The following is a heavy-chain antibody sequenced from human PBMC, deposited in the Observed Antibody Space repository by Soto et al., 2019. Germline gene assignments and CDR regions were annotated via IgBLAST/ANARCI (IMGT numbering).Heavy chain of an antibody. V-gene: IGHV1-3*01. CDR3: ARTSAYSFYDY. CDR2: INAGNGNT. D-gene: IGHD3-22*01. Sequence: QVQLVQSGAEVKKPGASVKVSCKASGYTFTSYAMHWVRQAPGQRLEWMGWINAGNGNTKYSQKFQGRVTITRDTSASTADMELSSLRSEDTAVYYCARTSAYSFYDYCGQGTLVTVSS. J-gene: IGHJ4*02. CDR1: GYTFTSYA.